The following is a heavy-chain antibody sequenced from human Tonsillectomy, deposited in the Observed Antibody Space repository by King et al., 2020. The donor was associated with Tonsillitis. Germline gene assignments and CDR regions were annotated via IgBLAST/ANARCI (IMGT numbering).Heavy chain of an antibody. CDR1: GFSLSTNGVA. CDR2: IYWDDDK. CDR3: SRLIELKDAFDF. V-gene: IGHV2-5*02. D-gene: IGHD3-22*01. J-gene: IGHJ3*01. Sequence: ITLKESGPTLVKPTQTLTLTCTFSGFSLSTNGVAVGWIRQPPGKALEWLALIYWDDDKRYSPSLKSRLTITKDTSKNHVVLTMTNMDPVDTATYYCSRLIELKDAFDFWGQGTMVTVSS.